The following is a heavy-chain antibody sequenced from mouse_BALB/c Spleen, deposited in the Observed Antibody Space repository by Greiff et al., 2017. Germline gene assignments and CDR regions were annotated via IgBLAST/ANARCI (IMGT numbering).Heavy chain of an antibody. CDR1: GYAFTNYL. J-gene: IGHJ2*01. V-gene: IGHV1-54*03. CDR2: INPGSGGT. CDR3: ARSPRDYFDY. Sequence: VQLQQSGAELVRPGTSVKVSCKASGYAFTNYLIEWVKQRPGQGLEWIGVINPGSGGTNYNEKFKGKATLTADKSSSTAYMQLSSLTSDDSAVYFCARSPRDYFDYWGQGTTLTVSS.